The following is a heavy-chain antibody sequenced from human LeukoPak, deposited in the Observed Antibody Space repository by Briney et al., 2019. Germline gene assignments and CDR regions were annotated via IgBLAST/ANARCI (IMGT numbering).Heavy chain of an antibody. CDR1: GFTFSTYS. CDR3: ARDPLREIDSFGFQH. J-gene: IGHJ1*01. D-gene: IGHD1-26*01. Sequence: GGSLRLSCAASGFTFSTYSMNWVRQAPGKGLEWVSFISSGSSSIYYADSVKGRFTISRDNAKNSLHLQMNSLRAEDTAVYYCARDPLREIDSFGFQHWGQGTLVTVSS. V-gene: IGHV3-21*01. CDR2: ISSGSSSI.